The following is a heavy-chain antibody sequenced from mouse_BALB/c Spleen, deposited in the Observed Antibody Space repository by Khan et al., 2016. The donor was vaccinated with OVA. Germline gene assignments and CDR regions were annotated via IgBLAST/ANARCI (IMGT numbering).Heavy chain of an antibody. Sequence: QGQRKQSGAELAKPGASGKMSCKTSGYTCTSYWMHWVKQRPGQGLEWIGYINPSTGYTDYNQKFKDKATLTADKSSSIVYMQLSRLTSEDSAVYYCARAIDDGYPPFAYWGQGTLVTVSA. D-gene: IGHD2-3*01. J-gene: IGHJ3*01. CDR1: GYTCTSYW. V-gene: IGHV1-7*01. CDR3: ARAIDDGYPPFAY. CDR2: INPSTGYT.